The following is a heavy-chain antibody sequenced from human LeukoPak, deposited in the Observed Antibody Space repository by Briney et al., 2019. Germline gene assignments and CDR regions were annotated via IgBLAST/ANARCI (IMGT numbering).Heavy chain of an antibody. CDR1: GFTFSSYG. D-gene: IGHD3-22*01. J-gene: IGHJ4*02. Sequence: VGSLRLSCAASGFTFSSYGMHWVCQAPGKGLEWVAFIRYDGSNKYYADSVKGRFTISRDNSKNTLYLRMNSLRAEDTAVYYCAKPSRYYYDSSDFDYWGQGTLVTVSS. CDR3: AKPSRYYYDSSDFDY. V-gene: IGHV3-30*02. CDR2: IRYDGSNK.